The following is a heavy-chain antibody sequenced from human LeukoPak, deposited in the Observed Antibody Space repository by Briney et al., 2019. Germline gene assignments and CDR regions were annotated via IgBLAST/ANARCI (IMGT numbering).Heavy chain of an antibody. D-gene: IGHD3-10*01. V-gene: IGHV3-33*01. CDR1: GVLLRDHG. CDR3: GRDLSFGGVSY. J-gene: IGHJ4*02. Sequence: GTSLRLSCEASGVLLRDHGTHWARQAPSKGLEWVALMWFDGTRESYTDSVKGRFTISRDISKNTLFLQMDSLRVEDTAVYFCGRDLSFGGVSYRGQGTRVTVSS. CDR2: MWFDGTRE.